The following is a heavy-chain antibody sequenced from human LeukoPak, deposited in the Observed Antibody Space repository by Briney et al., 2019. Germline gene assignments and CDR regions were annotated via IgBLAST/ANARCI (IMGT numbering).Heavy chain of an antibody. D-gene: IGHD1-1*01. CDR3: ARDREYWNDAYYYYYMDV. V-gene: IGHV4-61*02. CDR2: IYTSGST. CDR1: GGSISSGSYY. J-gene: IGHJ6*03. Sequence: SETLSLTCTVSGGSISSGSYYWSWIRQPAGKGLDWIGRIYTSGSTNYNSSLKSRVTISVDTSKNQFSLKLSSVTAADTAVYYCARDREYWNDAYYYYYMDVWGKGTTVTISS.